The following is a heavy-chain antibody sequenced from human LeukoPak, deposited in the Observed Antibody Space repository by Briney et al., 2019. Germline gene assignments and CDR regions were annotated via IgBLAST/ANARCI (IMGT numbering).Heavy chain of an antibody. Sequence: SETLSLTCTVSGGSISSYYWSWIRQPPGKGLEWIGYIYYSGTTNYNPPLKSRVTISVDTSKNQFSLKLSSVTAADTAIYYCARGVYIAAAQYGYWGQGTLVTVSS. J-gene: IGHJ4*02. D-gene: IGHD6-13*01. CDR2: IYYSGTT. V-gene: IGHV4-59*01. CDR3: ARGVYIAAAQYGY. CDR1: GGSISSYY.